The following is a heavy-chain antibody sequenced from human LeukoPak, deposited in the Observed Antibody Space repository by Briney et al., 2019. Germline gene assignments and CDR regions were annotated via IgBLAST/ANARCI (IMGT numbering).Heavy chain of an antibody. D-gene: IGHD2-21*02. CDR1: GGSISSYY. CDR3: ARGANCGGDCYSPNLDDAFDI. Sequence: SETLSLTCTVSGGSISSYYWSWIRQPAGKGLEWIGRIYTSGSTNYNPSLKSRVTMSVDASKNQFSLKLSSVTAADTAVYYCARGANCGGDCYSPNLDDAFDIWGQGTMVTVSS. CDR2: IYTSGST. V-gene: IGHV4-4*07. J-gene: IGHJ3*02.